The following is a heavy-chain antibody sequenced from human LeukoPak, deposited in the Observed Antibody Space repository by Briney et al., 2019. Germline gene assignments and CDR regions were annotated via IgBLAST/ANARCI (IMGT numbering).Heavy chain of an antibody. J-gene: IGHJ5*02. CDR2: ISSSSSYI. CDR1: GFTFSSYS. V-gene: IGHV3-21*05. D-gene: IGHD3-10*01. Sequence: PGGSLRLSCAASGFTFSSYSMNWVRQAPGKGLEWVSYISSSSSYIYYADSVKGRFTISRDNSKNTLYLQMNSLRAEDTAVYYCAKTFTMVRGVQNWFDPWGQGTLVTVSS. CDR3: AKTFTMVRGVQNWFDP.